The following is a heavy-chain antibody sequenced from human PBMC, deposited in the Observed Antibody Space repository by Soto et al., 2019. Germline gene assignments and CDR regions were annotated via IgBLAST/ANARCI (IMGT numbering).Heavy chain of an antibody. CDR1: GYTFTSYG. CDR2: ISAYNGNT. V-gene: IGHV1-18*01. D-gene: IGHD2-15*01. Sequence: ASVKVSCTASGYTFTSYGISWVRQAPGQGLEWMGWISAYNGNTNYAQKLQGRVTMTTDTSTSTAYMELRSLRSDDTAVYYCARVVAANMEDNWFDPWGQGTLVTVSS. J-gene: IGHJ5*02. CDR3: ARVVAANMEDNWFDP.